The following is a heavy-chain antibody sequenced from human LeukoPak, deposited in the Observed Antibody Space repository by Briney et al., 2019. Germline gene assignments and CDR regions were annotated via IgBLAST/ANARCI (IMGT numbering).Heavy chain of an antibody. V-gene: IGHV4-59*08. CDR3: ARQQTYFDY. CDR1: NGSISPYF. Sequence: PSQTLSLTRTVSNGSISPYFWSWIRQPPGKGLERIGYIYYSGSTKYNPTLKSRVTISLDTSKKQFSLKLSAVTAADTALYYCARQQTYFDYWGQGTLVTVSS. J-gene: IGHJ4*02. CDR2: IYYSGST.